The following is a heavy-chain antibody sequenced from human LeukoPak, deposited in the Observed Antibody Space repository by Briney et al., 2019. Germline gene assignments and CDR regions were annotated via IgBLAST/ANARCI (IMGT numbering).Heavy chain of an antibody. CDR3: ARGLSPRGYSYGYSPMYYFDY. CDR1: GGSFSGYY. J-gene: IGHJ4*02. V-gene: IGHV4-34*01. CDR2: INHSGST. D-gene: IGHD5-18*01. Sequence: SETLSLTCAVCGGSFSGYYWSWIRQPPGKGLEWIGEINHSGSTNYNPSLKSRVTISVDTSKNQFSLKLSSVTAADTAVYYCARGLSPRGYSYGYSPMYYFDYWGQGTLVTVSS.